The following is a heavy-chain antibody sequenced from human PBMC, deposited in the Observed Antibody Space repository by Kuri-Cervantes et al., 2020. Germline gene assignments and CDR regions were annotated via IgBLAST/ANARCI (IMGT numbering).Heavy chain of an antibody. V-gene: IGHV3-30-3*01. CDR3: AKAPMGALDY. J-gene: IGHJ4*02. D-gene: IGHD1-26*01. CDR2: ISYDGSNK. Sequence: GESLKISCAASGFTFSSYAMHWVRQAPGKGLEWVAVISYDGSNKYYADSVKGRFTISRDNSKNTLYLQMNSLRAEDTAVYYCAKAPMGALDYWGQGTLVTVSS. CDR1: GFTFSSYA.